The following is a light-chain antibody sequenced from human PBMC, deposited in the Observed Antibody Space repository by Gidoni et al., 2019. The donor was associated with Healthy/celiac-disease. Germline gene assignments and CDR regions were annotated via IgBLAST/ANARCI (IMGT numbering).Light chain of an antibody. V-gene: IGLV2-14*01. CDR1: SSDVGGYNY. J-gene: IGLJ2*01. CDR2: EVS. Sequence: SALTQPASVSGSPGQSITISCTGTSSDVGGYNYVSCYQQHPGKAPKLMIYEVSNRPSGVSNRFSGSKSGNTASLTISGLQAEDEADYYCSSYTSSSTLGFGGGTKLTVL. CDR3: SSYTSSSTLG.